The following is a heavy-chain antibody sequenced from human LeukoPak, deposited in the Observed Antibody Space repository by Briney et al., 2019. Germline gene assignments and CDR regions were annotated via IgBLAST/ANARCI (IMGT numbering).Heavy chain of an antibody. Sequence: HGESLKISCKGSGYSFTSYWIGWVRQMPGKGLEWMGIIYPGDSDTRYSPSFQGQVTISADKSISTAYLQWSSLKASDTAMYYCAILLGAAGIAAAGTGTHDYWGQGTLVTVSS. CDR2: IYPGDSDT. D-gene: IGHD6-13*01. J-gene: IGHJ4*02. CDR1: GYSFTSYW. CDR3: AILLGAAGIAAAGTGTHDY. V-gene: IGHV5-51*01.